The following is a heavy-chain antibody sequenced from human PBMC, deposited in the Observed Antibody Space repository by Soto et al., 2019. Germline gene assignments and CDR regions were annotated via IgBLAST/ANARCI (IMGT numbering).Heavy chain of an antibody. CDR1: GGSFKSGSYS. D-gene: IGHD3-3*02. CDR2: VYHTGRT. CDR3: ARHFAYFDS. J-gene: IGHJ4*02. Sequence: QVQLQESGPGLVKPSETLSLTCTVSGGSFKSGSYSWSWIRQPPGKGLEWIGYVYHTGRTSYNPSLSSGVAISMDTSKTQFSLNLDSVTAADTAVYFCARHFAYFDSWGQGTLVTVSS. V-gene: IGHV4-61*01.